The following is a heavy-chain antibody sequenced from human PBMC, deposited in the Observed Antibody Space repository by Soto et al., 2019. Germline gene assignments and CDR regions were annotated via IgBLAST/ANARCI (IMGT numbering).Heavy chain of an antibody. CDR1: GFTFSNYA. J-gene: IGHJ5*02. D-gene: IGHD6-13*01. Sequence: EVQLLESGGGLVQPGGSLRLSCAASGFTFSNYAMTWVRQAPGKGLEWVSGISGSGSSIYYANTVKGRFTISRDNSKNTAKLQMNSLRAEDTAVFYCAKGGDSSSGKNWFDPWGQGTLVTVSS. CDR3: AKGGDSSSGKNWFDP. V-gene: IGHV3-23*01. CDR2: ISGSGSSI.